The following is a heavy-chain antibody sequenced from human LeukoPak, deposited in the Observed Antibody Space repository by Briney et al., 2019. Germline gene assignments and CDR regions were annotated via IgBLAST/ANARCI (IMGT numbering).Heavy chain of an antibody. J-gene: IGHJ6*03. D-gene: IGHD6-6*01. CDR1: GCTFSSYA. CDR2: IIPIFGTA. CDR3: AARIAARPGGRDYYYDMDV. V-gene: IGHV1-69*05. Sequence: SVKVSCKASGCTFSSYAISWVRQAPAQGLEWMGGIIPIFGTANYAQKFQGRVTITTDESTSTGYMELSSLSSEDTAVYYCAARIAARPGGRDYYYDMDVWGKGTTVTVSS.